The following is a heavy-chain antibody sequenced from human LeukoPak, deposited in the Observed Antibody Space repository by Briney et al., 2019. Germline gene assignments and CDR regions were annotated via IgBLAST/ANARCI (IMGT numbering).Heavy chain of an antibody. CDR2: IYNSGST. Sequence: PSETLSLTCTVSGGSVSSGNYYWSWIRQPPGKGLEYIGYIYNSGSTNYNPSLKSRVAISVDTSKNQFSLKLSSVTAADTAVYYCARDPAWYTFDPWGQGTLVTVSS. D-gene: IGHD6-13*01. J-gene: IGHJ5*02. CDR3: ARDPAWYTFDP. CDR1: GGSVSSGNYY. V-gene: IGHV4-61*01.